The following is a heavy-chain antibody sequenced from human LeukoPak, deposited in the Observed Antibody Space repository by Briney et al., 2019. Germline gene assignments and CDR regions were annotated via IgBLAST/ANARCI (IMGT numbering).Heavy chain of an antibody. CDR3: ARGRWDGHYYYYGMDV. D-gene: IGHD1-26*01. J-gene: IGHJ6*02. CDR2: IWYDGSNK. V-gene: IGHV3-33*01. Sequence: PGRSLRLSCAASGFTFSSYGMHWVRQAPGKGLEWVAVIWYDGSNKYYADSVKGRFTISRDNSKNTLYLQMNSLRAEDTAVYYCARGRWDGHYYYYGMDVWGQGTTVTVSS. CDR1: GFTFSSYG.